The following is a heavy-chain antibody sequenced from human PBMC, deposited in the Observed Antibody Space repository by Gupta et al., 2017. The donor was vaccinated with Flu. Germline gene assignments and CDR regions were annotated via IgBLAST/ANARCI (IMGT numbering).Heavy chain of an antibody. J-gene: IGHJ5*02. CDR2: IVPFLATA. CDR3: ARDLGSGTYGWFDT. Sequence: INWVRQAPGQGLEWMGGIVPFLATANYAQKFQGRVTIIADESTTTAYMELSRLRSDDTAVYYCARDLGSGTYGWFDTWGQGTLVTVSS. V-gene: IGHV1-69*01. D-gene: IGHD1-26*01.